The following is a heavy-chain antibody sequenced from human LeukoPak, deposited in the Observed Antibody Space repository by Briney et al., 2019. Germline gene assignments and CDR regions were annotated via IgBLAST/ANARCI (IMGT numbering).Heavy chain of an antibody. CDR1: GGTFSSYA. CDR2: IIPIFGTA. V-gene: IGHV1-69*13. CDR3: ARVSLRGMVYAPWFDP. Sequence: SVKVSCKASGGTFSSYATSWVRQAPGQGLEWMGGIIPIFGTANYAQKFQGRVTITADESTSTAYMELSSLRSEDTAVYYCARVSLRGMVYAPWFDPWGLGTLVTVSS. D-gene: IGHD2-8*01. J-gene: IGHJ5*02.